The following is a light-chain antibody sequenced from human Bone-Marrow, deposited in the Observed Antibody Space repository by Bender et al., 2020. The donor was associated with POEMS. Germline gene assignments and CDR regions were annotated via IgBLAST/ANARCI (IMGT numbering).Light chain of an antibody. V-gene: IGLV1-40*01. Sequence: QSVLTQPPSVSGAPGQRVTVSCTGSSSDIGAGYDVHWYQQLPGTAPKLLIYGNSHRPTGVPDRFSGSKSGTSASLVITGLQPEDEADYYCQSYDSSLSAVFGGGTKLTVL. J-gene: IGLJ2*01. CDR2: GNS. CDR3: QSYDSSLSAV. CDR1: SSDIGAGYD.